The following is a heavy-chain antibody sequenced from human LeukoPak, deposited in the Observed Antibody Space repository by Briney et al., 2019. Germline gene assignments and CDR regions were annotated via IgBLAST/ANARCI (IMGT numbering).Heavy chain of an antibody. D-gene: IGHD2-2*01. Sequence: SETLSLTCTVSGGSISSSSYYWGWIRPPPGKGLEWIGSIYYSGSTYYNQSFRSRVTIYVETSRNQFSLRLSFVTAGDRAVYYCARTYCSSTSWYEVGYYFEYWGQGTLVTVSS. CDR3: ARTYCSSTSWYEVGYYFEY. CDR1: GGSISSSSYY. V-gene: IGHV4-39*01. J-gene: IGHJ4*02. CDR2: IYYSGST.